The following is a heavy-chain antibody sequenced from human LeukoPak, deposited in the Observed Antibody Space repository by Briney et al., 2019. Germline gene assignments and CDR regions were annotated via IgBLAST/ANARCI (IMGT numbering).Heavy chain of an antibody. CDR2: INPSGGST. Sequence: ASVKVSYKASGYTFTSYYMHWVRQAPGQGLEWMGVINPSGGSTSYAQKFQGRVTMTRDMSTSTVYMELSSLRSEDTAVYYRARDPKDDTSGYYYFDYWGQGTLVTVSS. D-gene: IGHD3-22*01. CDR3: ARDPKDDTSGYYYFDY. CDR1: GYTFTSYY. V-gene: IGHV1-46*01. J-gene: IGHJ4*02.